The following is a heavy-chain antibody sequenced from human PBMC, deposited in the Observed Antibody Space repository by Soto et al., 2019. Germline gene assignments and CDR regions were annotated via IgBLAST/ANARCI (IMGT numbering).Heavy chain of an antibody. CDR2: INHSGST. D-gene: IGHD6-6*01. CDR3: ARQGRVAARNTIDY. V-gene: IGHV4-34*01. Sequence: SETLSLTCAVYGGSFSGYYWSWIRQPPGKGLEWIGEINHSGSTNYNPSLKSRVTISVDTSKNQFSLKLSSVTAADTAVYYCARQGRVAARNTIDYWGQGTLVTVSS. CDR1: GGSFSGYY. J-gene: IGHJ4*02.